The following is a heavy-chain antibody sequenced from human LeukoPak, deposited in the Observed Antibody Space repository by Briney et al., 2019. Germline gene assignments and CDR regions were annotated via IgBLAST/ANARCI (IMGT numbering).Heavy chain of an antibody. V-gene: IGHV4-59*12. CDR1: GGSISSYY. CDR2: IYYSGST. J-gene: IGHJ4*02. CDR3: ARDTRLTVTGTYYFDY. Sequence: KASETLSLTCTVSGGSISSYYWSWIRQPPGKGLEWIGYIYYSGSTYYNPSLKSRVTISVDTSKNQFSLKLSSVTAADTAVYYCARDTRLTVTGTYYFDYWGQGTLVTVSS. D-gene: IGHD4-17*01.